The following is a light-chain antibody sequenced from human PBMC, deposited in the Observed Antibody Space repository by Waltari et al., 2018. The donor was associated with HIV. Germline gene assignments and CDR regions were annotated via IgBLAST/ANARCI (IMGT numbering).Light chain of an antibody. J-gene: IGLJ2*01. CDR2: DVS. V-gene: IGLV2-8*01. CDR3: SSYAGSNNWVV. CDR1: SSDVGGYKY. Sequence: QPALTQPPPPSGSPGQSVPIPCTGTSSDVGGYKYVSWYQQHPGKAPKLMIYDVSKRPSGVPVRFSGSKSGNTASLTVSGLQAEDESDYSCSSYAGSNNWVVSGGRTKLTVL.